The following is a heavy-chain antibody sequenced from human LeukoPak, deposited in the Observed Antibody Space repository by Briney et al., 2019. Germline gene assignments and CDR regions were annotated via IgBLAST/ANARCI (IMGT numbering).Heavy chain of an antibody. D-gene: IGHD3-3*01. CDR3: AKDPYDFWSGYFWRWFDP. CDR1: GFTFSSYA. J-gene: IGHJ5*02. V-gene: IGHV3-23*01. CDR2: ISGSGGST. Sequence: PGGPLRLSCAASGFTFSSYAMSWVRQAPGKGLEWVSAISGSGGSTYYADSVKGRFTISRDNSKNTLYLQMNSLRAEDTAVYYCAKDPYDFWSGYFWRWFDPWGQGTLVTVSS.